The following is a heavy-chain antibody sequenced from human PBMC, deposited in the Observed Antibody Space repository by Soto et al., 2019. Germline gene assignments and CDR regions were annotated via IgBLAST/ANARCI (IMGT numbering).Heavy chain of an antibody. V-gene: IGHV3-21*01. CDR2: ISSSSSYI. D-gene: IGHD6-19*01. J-gene: IGHJ4*02. CDR1: GFTFSSYS. CDR3: ARDEDSSGWYLTAGTFAY. Sequence: EVQLVESGGGLVKPGGSLRLSCAASGFTFSSYSMNWVRQAPGKGLELVSSISSSSSYIYYADSVKGRFTISRDNAKNSLYLQMNSLRAEDTAVYYWARDEDSSGWYLTAGTFAYWGQGTLVTVSS.